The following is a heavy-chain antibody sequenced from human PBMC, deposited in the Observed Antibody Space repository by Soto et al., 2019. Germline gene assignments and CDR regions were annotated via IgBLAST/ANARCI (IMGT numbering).Heavy chain of an antibody. Sequence: QVQLVQSGAEVKKPGASVKVSCKASGYTFTSYGISWVRQAPGHGLEWMGWISAYNGNTIYAQQLQGRVTMTTDTYTSTAYMELRSLRSDGTAVYYCARVHDYGDQGSFDPWGQGTLLTVSS. CDR3: ARVHDYGDQGSFDP. V-gene: IGHV1-18*01. CDR2: ISAYNGNT. J-gene: IGHJ5*02. CDR1: GYTFTSYG. D-gene: IGHD4-17*01.